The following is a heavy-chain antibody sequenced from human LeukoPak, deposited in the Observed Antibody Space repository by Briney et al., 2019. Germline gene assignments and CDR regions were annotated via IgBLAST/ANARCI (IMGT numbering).Heavy chain of an antibody. D-gene: IGHD3-3*01. CDR2: INHSGSA. CDR1: GGSLSGSY. CDR3: ARARRDSGYYKVDY. V-gene: IGHV4-34*01. Sequence: SETLSLTCAVYGGSLSGSYWSWIRQPPGKGLEWIGEINHSGSANYNPSLKSRVTLSIDKSKNQFSLNLNSVTAADTAVYYCARARRDSGYYKVDYWGQGTLVAVSS. J-gene: IGHJ4*02.